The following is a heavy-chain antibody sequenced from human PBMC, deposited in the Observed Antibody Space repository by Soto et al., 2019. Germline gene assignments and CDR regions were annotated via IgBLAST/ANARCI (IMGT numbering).Heavy chain of an antibody. V-gene: IGHV4-59*01. CDR2: IYYSGST. D-gene: IGHD4-17*01. CDR1: GGSISSYY. J-gene: IGHJ6*02. Sequence: LSLTCTVSGGSISSYYWSWIRQPPGKGLEWIGYIYYSGSTNYNPSLKSRVTISVDTSKNQFSLKLSSVTAADTAVYYCARVAAGYGDHGGYYYGMDVWGQGTTVTVSS. CDR3: ARVAAGYGDHGGYYYGMDV.